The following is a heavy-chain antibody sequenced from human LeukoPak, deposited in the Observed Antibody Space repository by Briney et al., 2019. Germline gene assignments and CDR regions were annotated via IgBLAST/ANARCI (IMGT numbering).Heavy chain of an antibody. CDR1: GYTFTGYY. J-gene: IGHJ4*02. Sequence: ASVKVSCKASGYTFTGYYMHWVRQAPGQGLEWMGWINPDRGDTNYAQKFQGRVTMTRDTSISTAYMELSRLRSDDTAVYYCARERQGGTGLDYWGQGTLVTVSS. CDR2: INPDRGDT. V-gene: IGHV1-2*02. D-gene: IGHD2-15*01. CDR3: ARERQGGTGLDY.